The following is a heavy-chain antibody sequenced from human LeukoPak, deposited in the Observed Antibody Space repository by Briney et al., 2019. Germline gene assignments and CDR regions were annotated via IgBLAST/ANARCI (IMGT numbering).Heavy chain of an antibody. CDR1: GGSFSGYY. J-gene: IGHJ5*02. V-gene: IGHV4-34*01. Sequence: SETLSLTCAVYGGSFSGYYWSWIRQPPGKGLEWIGEINHSGSTNYNPSLKSRVTISVDTSKNQFSLKLSSVTAADTAVYYCARRGSVYSSWYPTGWFDPWGQGTLVTVSS. D-gene: IGHD6-13*01. CDR3: ARRGSVYSSWYPTGWFDP. CDR2: INHSGST.